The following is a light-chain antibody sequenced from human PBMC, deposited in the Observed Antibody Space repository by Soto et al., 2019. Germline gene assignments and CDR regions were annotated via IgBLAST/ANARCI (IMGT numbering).Light chain of an antibody. CDR1: QGIRTE. J-gene: IGKJ1*01. V-gene: IGKV1-6*01. CDR3: LQDYDYPRT. Sequence: ATRMTQSPSSLSASVGDRVTIACRASQGIRTELGWYQQKAGEAPKLLIYAASTLQSGVPPRFSGSGSGTDFTLTISSLQPEDFATYYCLQDYDYPRTFGQGTKVEMK. CDR2: AAS.